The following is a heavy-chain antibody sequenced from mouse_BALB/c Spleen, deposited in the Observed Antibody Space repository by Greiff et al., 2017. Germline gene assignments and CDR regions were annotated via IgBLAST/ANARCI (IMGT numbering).Heavy chain of an antibody. CDR2: ISSGSSTI. Sequence: DVKLVESGGDLVKPGGSLKLSCAASGFTFSSFGMHWVRQAPEKGLEWVAYISSGSSTIYYADTVKGRFTISRDNPKNTLFLQMTSLRSEDTAMYYCARPYDGYYDYFDYWGQGTTLTVSS. CDR1: GFTFSSFG. CDR3: ARPYDGYYDYFDY. D-gene: IGHD2-3*01. J-gene: IGHJ2*01. V-gene: IGHV5-17*02.